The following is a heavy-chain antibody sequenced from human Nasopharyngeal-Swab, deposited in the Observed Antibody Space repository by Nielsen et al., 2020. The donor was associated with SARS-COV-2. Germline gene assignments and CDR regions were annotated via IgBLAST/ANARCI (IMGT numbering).Heavy chain of an antibody. CDR2: ISYDGSNK. D-gene: IGHD3-3*01. CDR1: GLTFSSYG. V-gene: IGHV3-30*18. J-gene: IGHJ4*02. Sequence: GGSLRLSCEASGLTFSSYGMHWVRQAPGKGLEWVAVISYDGSNKYYADSVKGRFTISRDNSKNTLYLQMNSLRAEDTAVYYCAKDRYYDFWSGYYTKDYWGQGTLVTVSS. CDR3: AKDRYYDFWSGYYTKDY.